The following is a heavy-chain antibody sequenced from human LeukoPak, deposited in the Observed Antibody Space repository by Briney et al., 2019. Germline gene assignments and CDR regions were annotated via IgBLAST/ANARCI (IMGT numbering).Heavy chain of an antibody. CDR3: ARGGIGVLRFLEWLPPLYNWFDP. V-gene: IGHV4-39*01. CDR2: IYYSGST. CDR1: GGSISSSSYY. Sequence: SETLSLTCTVSGGSISSSSYYWGWIRQPPGKGLEWIGSIYYSGSTCYNPSHKSRVTISVDTSKNQFSLKLSSVTAADTAVYYCARGGIGVLRFLEWLPPLYNWFDPWGQGTLVTVSS. D-gene: IGHD3-3*01. J-gene: IGHJ5*02.